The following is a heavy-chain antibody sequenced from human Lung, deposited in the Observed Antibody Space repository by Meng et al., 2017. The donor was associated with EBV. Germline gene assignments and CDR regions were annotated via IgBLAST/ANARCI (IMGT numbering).Heavy chain of an antibody. V-gene: IGHV4-31*03. CDR3: ARTNYGDYNWFDP. D-gene: IGHD4-17*01. CDR1: GGSISSGGVY. Sequence: QVQLQGSGPGLVKPSQTLSLTCTVSGGSISSGGVYWSWIRQHPGKGLEWIGYIYYSGSTYYNPSLRSRVAISIDTSKNQFSLKLTSVTAANTAVYFCARTNYGDYNWFDPWGQGTLVTVSS. J-gene: IGHJ5*02. CDR2: IYYSGST.